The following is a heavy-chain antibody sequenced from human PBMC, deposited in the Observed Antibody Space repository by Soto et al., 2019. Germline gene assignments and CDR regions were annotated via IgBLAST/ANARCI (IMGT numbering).Heavy chain of an antibody. CDR2: IYHSGSV. Sequence: PSETLSLTCTVYGGSFSGYYWSWIRQSPGKGLEWIGDIYHSGSVNYNPSLKSRVTISVDTSKNQFSLKLSSVTAADTAVYYCARGSHNWNAVYYYYCMDVWGKGTTVTVSS. J-gene: IGHJ6*03. CDR3: ARGSHNWNAVYYYYCMDV. V-gene: IGHV4-34*01. D-gene: IGHD1-20*01. CDR1: GGSFSGYY.